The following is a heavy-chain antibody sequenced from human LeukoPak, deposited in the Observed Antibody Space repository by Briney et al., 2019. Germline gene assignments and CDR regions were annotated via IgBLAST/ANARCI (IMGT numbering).Heavy chain of an antibody. Sequence: ETLSLTCTVSGGSISSYYWSWIRQPAGKGLEWIGRIYTSGSTNYNPSLKSRVTMSVDTSKNQFSLKLSSVTAADTAVYYCARSGDPYYYDSSGYYYYLDYWGQGALVTVSS. CDR3: ARSGDPYYYDSSGYYYYLDY. CDR2: IYTSGST. V-gene: IGHV4-4*07. D-gene: IGHD3-22*01. J-gene: IGHJ4*02. CDR1: GGSISSYY.